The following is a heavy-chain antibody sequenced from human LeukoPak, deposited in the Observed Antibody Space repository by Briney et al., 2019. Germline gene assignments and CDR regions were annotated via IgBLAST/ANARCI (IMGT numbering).Heavy chain of an antibody. CDR1: GSTFSSYG. CDR3: AKDRWGAVASFDY. J-gene: IGHJ4*02. Sequence: GGSLRLSCAASGSTFSSYGMSWVRQAPGKGLEWVSSISSSSSYIYYADSVKGRFTISRDNAKNSLYLQMNSLRAEDTAVYYCAKDRWGAVASFDYWGQGTLVTVSS. V-gene: IGHV3-21*01. D-gene: IGHD6-19*01. CDR2: ISSSSSYI.